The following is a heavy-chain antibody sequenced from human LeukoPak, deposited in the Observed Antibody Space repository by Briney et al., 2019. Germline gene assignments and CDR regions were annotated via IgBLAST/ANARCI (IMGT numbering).Heavy chain of an antibody. CDR3: AHRVFQGGYLDSGKFDY. V-gene: IGHV2-5*02. CDR2: IYWDNDR. J-gene: IGHJ4*02. CDR1: GFSLITRGAG. D-gene: IGHD3-10*01. Sequence: SGPTLVNPTPTLTLTCTFSGFSLITRGAGVGWIRQPPGKAPECLTLIYWDNDRRYNPSLRSRLTISKDTSKNQVVLTMTNMDPVDTATYYGAHRVFQGGYLDSGKFDYWGQGTPVTVSS.